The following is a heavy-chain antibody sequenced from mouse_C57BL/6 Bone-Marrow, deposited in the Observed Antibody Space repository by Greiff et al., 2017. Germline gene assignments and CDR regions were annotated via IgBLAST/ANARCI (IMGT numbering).Heavy chain of an antibody. CDR2: ISGGGGNS. D-gene: IGHD1-1*01. V-gene: IGHV5-9*01. Sequence: EVKLVESGGGLVKPGGSLKLSCAASGFTFSSYTMSWVRQTPENRLQWVAAISGGGGNSYYPDSVKGRFTISRDNDKNILYLQMSSLRSEDTALYYCSRQVTTVLATKYFDVWGTGTTVTVSS. CDR3: SRQVTTVLATKYFDV. J-gene: IGHJ1*03. CDR1: GFTFSSYT.